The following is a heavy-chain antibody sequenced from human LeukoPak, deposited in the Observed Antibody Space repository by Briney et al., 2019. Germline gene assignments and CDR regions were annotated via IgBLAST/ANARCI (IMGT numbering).Heavy chain of an antibody. CDR1: GFTFSSYE. V-gene: IGHV3-23*01. CDR3: AKPSPWLDY. D-gene: IGHD5-12*01. CDR2: ISASGAGT. J-gene: IGHJ4*02. Sequence: GGSLRLSCATSGFTFSSYEMNWVRQAPGKGLEWVSAISASGAGTYYADPVKGRFTISRDNSKNTLYLQMNSLRAGDTAVYYCAKPSPWLDYWGQGTLVTVSS.